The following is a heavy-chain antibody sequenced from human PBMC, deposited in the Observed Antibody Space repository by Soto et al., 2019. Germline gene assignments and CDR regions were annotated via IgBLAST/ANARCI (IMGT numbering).Heavy chain of an antibody. CDR2: IYYSGST. CDR3: ARGHSPDSSFDY. D-gene: IGHD2-15*01. V-gene: IGHV4-31*03. Sequence: QVQLQESGPGLVKPSQTLSLTCTVSGGSISSGGYYWSWIRQHPGKGLEWIGYIYYSGSTYYNPSLKSRVXIXVXXSKNQFSLKLSSVTAADTAVYYCARGHSPDSSFDYWGQGTLVTVSS. CDR1: GGSISSGGYY. J-gene: IGHJ4*02.